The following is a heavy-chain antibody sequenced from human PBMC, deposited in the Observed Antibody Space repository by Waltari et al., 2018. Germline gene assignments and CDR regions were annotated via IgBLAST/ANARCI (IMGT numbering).Heavy chain of an antibody. V-gene: IGHV4-34*01. CDR2: INHSGST. D-gene: IGHD4-17*01. Sequence: QVQLQQWGAGLLKPSETLSLTCALYGGSFSGYYWTCLRQPPGKGLEWIGEINHSGSTNYNPSLKSRVTISVDTSKNQFSLKLSSVTAADTAVYYCARKDYGDYSDGDYWGQGTLVTVSS. CDR1: GGSFSGYY. J-gene: IGHJ4*02. CDR3: ARKDYGDYSDGDY.